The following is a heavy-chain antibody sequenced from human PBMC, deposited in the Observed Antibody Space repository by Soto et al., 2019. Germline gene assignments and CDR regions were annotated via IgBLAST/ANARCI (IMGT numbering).Heavy chain of an antibody. D-gene: IGHD1-20*01. CDR3: ARCNWNDAHYYYGMDV. V-gene: IGHV4-59*01. Sequence: QVQLQESGPGLVKPSETLSLTCTVSGGSISSYYWSWIRQPPGKGLEWIGYIYYSGSTNYNPSLKSRVPISVDTSKNQFSLKLSSVTAADTAVYYCARCNWNDAHYYYGMDVWGQGTTVTVSS. CDR1: GGSISSYY. J-gene: IGHJ6*02. CDR2: IYYSGST.